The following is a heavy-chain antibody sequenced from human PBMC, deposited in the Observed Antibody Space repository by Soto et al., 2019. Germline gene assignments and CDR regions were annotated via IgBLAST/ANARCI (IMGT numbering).Heavy chain of an antibody. J-gene: IGHJ4*02. CDR3: AAKDXTWAAFDY. D-gene: IGHD7-27*01. CDR1: GFTFSSSA. V-gene: IGHV1-58*01. Sequence: SVKVSCKASGFTFSSSAVQWVRQARGQRLEWIGWIVVGSGKPNYAQKFQERVTITRDMSTSTAYMELSSLRSEDTAVYYCAAKDXTWAAFDYWGQGTMCTVSS. CDR2: IVVGSGKP.